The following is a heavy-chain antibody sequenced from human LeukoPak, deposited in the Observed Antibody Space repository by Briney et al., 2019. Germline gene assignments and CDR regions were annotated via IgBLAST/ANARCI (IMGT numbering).Heavy chain of an antibody. D-gene: IGHD6-13*01. CDR1: GGSISSYY. CDR3: ARDRGQLGIDY. V-gene: IGHV4-59*01. Sequence: SGTLSLTCTVSGGSISSYYWSWIRQPPGKGLEWIGYIYYSGSTNYNPSLKSRVTISVDTSKNQFSLRLSSVTAADTAVYYCARDRGQLGIDYWGQGTLVTVSS. J-gene: IGHJ4*02. CDR2: IYYSGST.